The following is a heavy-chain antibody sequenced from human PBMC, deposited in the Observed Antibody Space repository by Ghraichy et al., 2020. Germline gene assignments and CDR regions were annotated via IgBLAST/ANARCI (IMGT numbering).Heavy chain of an antibody. CDR2: INHSGGT. V-gene: IGHV4-34*01. Sequence: SETLSLTCAVYGGSFSGYYWSWIRQPPGKGLEWIGEINHSGGTNYNPSLKSRVTISVDTSKNQFSLRLSSVTAADTAVYYCARDKLFCSGGSCYSGDFDYWGQGTLVTVSS. CDR1: GGSFSGYY. D-gene: IGHD2-15*01. J-gene: IGHJ4*02. CDR3: ARDKLFCSGGSCYSGDFDY.